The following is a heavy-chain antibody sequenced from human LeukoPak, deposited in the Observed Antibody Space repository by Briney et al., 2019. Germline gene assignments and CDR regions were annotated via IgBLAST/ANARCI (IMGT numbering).Heavy chain of an antibody. CDR1: GFTYSSYS. V-gene: IGHV3-21*01. CDR3: AREGIAARPGVDYYGMDV. Sequence: KPGGSLRLSCAASGFTYSSYSMNWVRQAPGKGLEWVSSISSSSSYIYYADSVKGRFTISRDNAKNSLYLQMNSLRAEDTAVYYCAREGIAARPGVDYYGMDVWGQGTTVTVSS. CDR2: ISSSSSYI. J-gene: IGHJ6*02. D-gene: IGHD6-6*01.